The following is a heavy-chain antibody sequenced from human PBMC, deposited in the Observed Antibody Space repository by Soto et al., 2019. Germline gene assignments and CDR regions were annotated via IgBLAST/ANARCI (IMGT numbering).Heavy chain of an antibody. Sequence: QVQLVQSGAEVKKPGSSVKVSCKASADTFTSLTINWVREAPGQGLEWVGKFNPILNIGDYAQQFQGRLFITGDKSTNTTFMELSSIKSEDTAVYYCGSVHMRVVLRGPPVDYWGQGTLVAGSS. CDR2: FNPILNIG. D-gene: IGHD2-15*01. V-gene: IGHV1-69*02. CDR3: GSVHMRVVLRGPPVDY. CDR1: ADTFTSLT. J-gene: IGHJ4*02.